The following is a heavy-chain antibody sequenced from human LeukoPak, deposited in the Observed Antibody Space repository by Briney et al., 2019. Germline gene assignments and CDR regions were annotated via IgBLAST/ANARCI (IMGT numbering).Heavy chain of an antibody. Sequence: ASVKVSCKASGYTFTGYYMHWVRQASGQGLEWMGWINPNSGGTNYAQKFQGRVTMTRDTSISTAYMELSRLRSDDTAVYYCARYQTMLRGDFDYWGQGTLVTVSS. J-gene: IGHJ4*02. CDR2: INPNSGGT. CDR3: ARYQTMLRGDFDY. CDR1: GYTFTGYY. V-gene: IGHV1-2*02. D-gene: IGHD3-10*01.